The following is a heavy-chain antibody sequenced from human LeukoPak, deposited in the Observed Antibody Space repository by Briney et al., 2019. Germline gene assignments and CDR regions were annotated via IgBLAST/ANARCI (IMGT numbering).Heavy chain of an antibody. V-gene: IGHV3-21*01. Sequence: GGSLRLSCAASGFTFSSYSMNWVRQAPGKGLEWVSSISSSSGYIYYADSVKGRFTISRDNAKNSLSLQMNSLRAEDTAVYYCARGPYTDYWGQGTLVTVSS. J-gene: IGHJ4*02. CDR1: GFTFSSYS. CDR2: ISSSSGYI. CDR3: ARGPYTDY. D-gene: IGHD4-11*01.